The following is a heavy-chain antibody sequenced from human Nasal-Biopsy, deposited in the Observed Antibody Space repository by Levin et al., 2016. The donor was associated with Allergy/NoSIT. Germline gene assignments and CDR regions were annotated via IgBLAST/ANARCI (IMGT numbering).Heavy chain of an antibody. Sequence: GGSLRLSCAASGIMFTDAWMSWVRQAPGKGLEWVGHMKGKSGGGGTDYAELVKGRFTISRDDSKKRLYLQMNSLKSQDTSVYYCAASLTGLNSFDYWGRGTLVTVSS. J-gene: IGHJ4*02. CDR1: GIMFTDAW. V-gene: IGHV3-15*01. CDR2: MKGKSGGGGT. CDR3: AASLTGLNSFDY. D-gene: IGHD3-9*01.